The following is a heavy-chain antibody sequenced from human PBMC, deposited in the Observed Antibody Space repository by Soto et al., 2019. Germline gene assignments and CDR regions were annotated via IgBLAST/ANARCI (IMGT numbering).Heavy chain of an antibody. CDR2: IFYSGSI. CDR1: GGSVSGYY. Sequence: SETLSLTCTVSGGSVSGYYWSWIRQPPGKGLEWIGYIFYSGSIKYNPSLKSRVTISVDTSKNQFSLKLSSVTAADTAVYYCARVKAYDFWSGYYHNWFDPWGQGTLVTVSS. J-gene: IGHJ5*02. V-gene: IGHV4-59*02. D-gene: IGHD3-3*01. CDR3: ARVKAYDFWSGYYHNWFDP.